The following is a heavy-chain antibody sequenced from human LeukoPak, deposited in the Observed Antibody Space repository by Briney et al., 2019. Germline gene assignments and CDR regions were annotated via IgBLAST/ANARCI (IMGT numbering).Heavy chain of an antibody. Sequence: GASVKVSCKASGYTFTGYYMHWVRQALGQGLEWMGWINPNSGGTNYAQKFQGRVTMTRDTSISTAYMELSRLRSDDTAVYYCARATDFLLSRGLAPWGQGTLVTVSS. J-gene: IGHJ5*02. V-gene: IGHV1-2*02. CDR1: GYTFTGYY. CDR2: INPNSGGT. D-gene: IGHD3/OR15-3a*01. CDR3: ARATDFLLSRGLAP.